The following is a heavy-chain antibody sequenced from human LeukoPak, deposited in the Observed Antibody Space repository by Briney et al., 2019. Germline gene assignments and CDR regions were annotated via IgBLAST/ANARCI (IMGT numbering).Heavy chain of an antibody. D-gene: IGHD3-22*01. CDR3: ARADSTGAFDI. CDR1: GFTFSSYW. J-gene: IGHJ3*02. V-gene: IGHV3-7*01. Sequence: GGSLRLSCAASGFTFSSYWMTWVRQAPGMGLEWVANIKEDGSEKYYVDSVKGRFTISRDNAKNSLYLQMNSLRAEDTAVYYCARADSTGAFDIWGQGTTVTVS. CDR2: IKEDGSEK.